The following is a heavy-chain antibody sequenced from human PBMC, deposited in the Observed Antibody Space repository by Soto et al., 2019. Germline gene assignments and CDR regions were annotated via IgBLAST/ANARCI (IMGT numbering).Heavy chain of an antibody. CDR2: IYPDDSDT. D-gene: IGHD2-2*01. Sequence: GESLKISCKASGYSFTNYWIGWVRQMPGKGLEWMGIIYPDDSDTKYSPSFQGQVTISADKSISTAFLQWNSLKASDSAMYYCARVEEELLWPNWFDPWGQGTLVTVSS. V-gene: IGHV5-51*01. J-gene: IGHJ5*02. CDR3: ARVEEELLWPNWFDP. CDR1: GYSFTNYW.